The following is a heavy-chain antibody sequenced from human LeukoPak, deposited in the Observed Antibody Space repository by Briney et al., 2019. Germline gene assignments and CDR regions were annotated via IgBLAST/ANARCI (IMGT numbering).Heavy chain of an antibody. V-gene: IGHV3-23*01. CDR1: GFTFSNYA. CDR2: ISPSSGST. Sequence: GGYLRLSCAASGFTFSNYAMSWVRQAAGEGLEWVSGISPSSGSTYYADSVKGRFTISTDNAKNTLYLQMNSLRAEDTAVYYCAKHYDYWAGFYTYDYWGQGTLVTVSS. D-gene: IGHD3-3*01. J-gene: IGHJ4*02. CDR3: AKHYDYWAGFYTYDY.